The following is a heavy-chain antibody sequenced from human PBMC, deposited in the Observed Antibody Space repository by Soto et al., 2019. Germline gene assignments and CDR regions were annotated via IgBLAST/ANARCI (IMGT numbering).Heavy chain of an antibody. D-gene: IGHD3-16*01. Sequence: PSETLSLTCAVSGGSISSYYWSWIRQPPGKGLEWIGYIYYSGSTNYNPSLKSRVTISVDTSKNQFSLKLSSVTAADTAVYYCAGLRLRYCYMDVWGKRTTVIVSS. CDR3: AGLRLRYCYMDV. J-gene: IGHJ6*03. CDR1: GGSISSYY. V-gene: IGHV4-59*08. CDR2: IYYSGST.